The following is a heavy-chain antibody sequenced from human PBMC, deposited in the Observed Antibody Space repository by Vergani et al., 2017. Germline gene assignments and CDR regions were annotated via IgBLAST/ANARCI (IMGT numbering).Heavy chain of an antibody. V-gene: IGHV1-2*02. CDR1: GYTFTGYY. CDR3: ARVALAVAGPDY. D-gene: IGHD6-19*01. CDR2: NNPNSGGT. J-gene: IGHJ4*02. Sequence: QVQLVQAGAEVKKPGASVKVSCKASGYTFTGYYMHWVRQAPGQGIEWMGWNNPNSGGTNYAQKFQGRVTMTRDTSIRPAYMELSRLRSDDTAVYYCARVALAVAGPDYWGQGTLVTVSS.